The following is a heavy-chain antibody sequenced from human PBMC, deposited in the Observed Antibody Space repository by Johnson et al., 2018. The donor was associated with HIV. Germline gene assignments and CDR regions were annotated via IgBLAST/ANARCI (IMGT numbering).Heavy chain of an antibody. J-gene: IGHJ3*02. CDR2: IKQDGSEK. D-gene: IGHD1-14*01. V-gene: IGHV3-7*05. CDR1: GFTFSSYW. CDR3: AIDPDLDAFDI. Sequence: VQLVESGGGLVQPGGSLRLSCAASGFTFSSYWMSWVRQAPGKGLEWMANIKQDGSEKYYVDSVRGRFTISRDNAKNSLYLQMNSLRAEDTAVYYCAIDPDLDAFDIWGQGTMVTVSS.